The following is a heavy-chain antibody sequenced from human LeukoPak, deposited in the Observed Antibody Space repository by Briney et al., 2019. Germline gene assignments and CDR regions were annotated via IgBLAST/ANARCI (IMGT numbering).Heavy chain of an antibody. CDR3: AREENTGSYFRRFDY. V-gene: IGHV3-30*04. CDR1: GFSFSTYA. J-gene: IGHJ4*02. Sequence: GGSLRLSCAASGFSFSTYAMQWVRQAPGKGLEWVAVISFDGNNKYFEDSVKGRFTISRDNSKNTLYLQMNSLRPDDTAIYYCAREENTGSYFRRFDYWGQGTLVTVSS. D-gene: IGHD1-26*01. CDR2: ISFDGNNK.